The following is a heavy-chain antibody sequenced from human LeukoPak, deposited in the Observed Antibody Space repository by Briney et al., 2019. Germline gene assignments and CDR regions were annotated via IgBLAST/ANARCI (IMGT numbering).Heavy chain of an antibody. V-gene: IGHV3-23*01. CDR2: ISGSGGST. CDR1: GFTFSSYA. J-gene: IGHJ4*02. Sequence: GGSLRLSCAASGFTFSSYAMSCVRQAPGKGLEWVSAISGSGGSTYYADSVKGRFTISRDNSKNTLYLQMNSVRAEDTAVYYCAKVYGSGSYLSPFDYWGQGTLVTVSS. D-gene: IGHD3-10*01. CDR3: AKVYGSGSYLSPFDY.